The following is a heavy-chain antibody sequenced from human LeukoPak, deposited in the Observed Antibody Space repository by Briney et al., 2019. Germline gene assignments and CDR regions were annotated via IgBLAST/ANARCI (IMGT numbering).Heavy chain of an antibody. Sequence: GSLRLSCAASEFVFSDYYMSWVRQAPGKGLEWVSYISSGGDTKYYADSVKGRFTISRDNAKNSLYLQMNNLRAEDTAVYYCAREMGGDYGSGTFLDLWGQGNMVTVSS. D-gene: IGHD3-10*01. V-gene: IGHV3-11*01. CDR3: AREMGGDYGSGTFLDL. CDR2: ISSGGDTK. CDR1: EFVFSDYY. J-gene: IGHJ5*02.